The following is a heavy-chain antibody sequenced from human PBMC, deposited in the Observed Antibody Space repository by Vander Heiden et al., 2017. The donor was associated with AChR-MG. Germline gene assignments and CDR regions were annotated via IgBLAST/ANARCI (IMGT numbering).Heavy chain of an antibody. CDR3: ARASRGIVGGPPTAPFDY. V-gene: IGHV4-34*01. CDR1: GGSFSGYY. D-gene: IGHD3-22*01. CDR2: INHSGST. Sequence: QVQLQQWGAGLLKPSETLSLTCAVYGGSFSGYYWSWIRQPPGKGLEWIGEINHSGSTNYNPSLKRRVTISVDTSKNQFSLKLSSVTAAETAVYYCARASRGIVGGPPTAPFDYWGQGTLVTVSS. J-gene: IGHJ4*02.